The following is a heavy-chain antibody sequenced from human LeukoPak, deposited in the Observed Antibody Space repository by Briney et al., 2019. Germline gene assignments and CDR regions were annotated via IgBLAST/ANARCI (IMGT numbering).Heavy chain of an antibody. Sequence: GGSLRLSCAASGFTFSGYPMHWVRQAPGKGLEYLSGISASGGSSYYENSVKGRFTISRDNSKNTLYLKMGSLRAEDMAVYYCARDGSNWDFDYWGQGTLVTVSS. V-gene: IGHV3-64*01. D-gene: IGHD1-1*01. CDR3: ARDGSNWDFDY. J-gene: IGHJ4*02. CDR2: ISASGGSS. CDR1: GFTFSGYP.